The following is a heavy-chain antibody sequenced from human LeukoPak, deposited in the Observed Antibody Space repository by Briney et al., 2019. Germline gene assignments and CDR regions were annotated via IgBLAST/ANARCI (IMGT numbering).Heavy chain of an antibody. V-gene: IGHV3-21*04. J-gene: IGHJ6*02. CDR1: GLAFSSYT. CDR2: ISSSSSYI. CDR3: AKDRYYGSGSYYAYYYYGMDV. Sequence: GGSLRLSCAASGLAFSSYTMNWVRQAPGKGLEWVSSISSSSSYIYYGDSVKGRFTISRDNAKDSLYLQMNSLRAEDTAVYYCAKDRYYGSGSYYAYYYYGMDVWGQGTTVTVSS. D-gene: IGHD3-10*01.